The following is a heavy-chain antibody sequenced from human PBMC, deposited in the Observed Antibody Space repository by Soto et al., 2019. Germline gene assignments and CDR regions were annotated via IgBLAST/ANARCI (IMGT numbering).Heavy chain of an antibody. D-gene: IGHD4-17*01. CDR2: ISYDGSNQ. J-gene: IGHJ6*02. Sequence: GGSLRLSCAASGFTFSSYAMHWVRQAPGKGLEWVALISYDGSNQYYADSVKGRFTISRDNSKNTLYLQMFSLRAEDTAVYYCARAQTTVTPHYYYSGMDVWGQGTTVTVSS. CDR1: GFTFSSYA. V-gene: IGHV3-30-3*01. CDR3: ARAQTTVTPHYYYSGMDV.